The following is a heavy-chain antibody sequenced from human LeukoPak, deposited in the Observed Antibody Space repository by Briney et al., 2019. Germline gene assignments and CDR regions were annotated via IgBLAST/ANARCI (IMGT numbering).Heavy chain of an antibody. D-gene: IGHD3-22*01. CDR1: GFTVSGYA. CDR2: ISGSGGST. CDR3: AKDRKISKYDSSGYFVY. V-gene: IGHV3-23*01. Sequence: GGSLRLSCVASGFTVSGYAMNWVRQAPGKGLEWVSAISGSGGSTYYADSVKGRFTISRDNSKNTLYLQMNSLRAEDTAVYYCAKDRKISKYDSSGYFVYWGQGTLVTVSS. J-gene: IGHJ4*02.